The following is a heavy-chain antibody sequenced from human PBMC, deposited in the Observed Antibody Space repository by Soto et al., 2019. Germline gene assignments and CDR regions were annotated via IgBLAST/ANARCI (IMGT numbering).Heavy chain of an antibody. V-gene: IGHV3-23*01. CDR1: GFTFSSYA. CDR2: ISGSGGST. J-gene: IGHJ6*02. Sequence: PGGSLRLSCAASGFTFSSYAMSWFRQAPGKGLEWVSAISGSGGSTYYADSVKGRFTISRDNSKNTLYLQMNSLRAEDTAVYYCAKSSGRGYDFWSGYSYYGMDVWGQGTTVTVSS. D-gene: IGHD3-3*01. CDR3: AKSSGRGYDFWSGYSYYGMDV.